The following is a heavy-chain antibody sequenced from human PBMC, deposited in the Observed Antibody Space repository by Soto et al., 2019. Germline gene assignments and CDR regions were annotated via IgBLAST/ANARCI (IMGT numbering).Heavy chain of an antibody. J-gene: IGHJ4*02. CDR2: ISSGGNAI. CDR3: ARDGENSSWPPVFYFDY. V-gene: IGHV3-48*03. CDR1: GFTFSSYE. D-gene: IGHD6-13*01. Sequence: PGGSLRLSCAASGFTFSSYEMNWVRQAPGKGLEWVSYISSGGNAIYYADSVKGRFTISRDYAKNSLYLQMNSLRAEDTAVYYCARDGENSSWPPVFYFDYWGQGTLVTVSS.